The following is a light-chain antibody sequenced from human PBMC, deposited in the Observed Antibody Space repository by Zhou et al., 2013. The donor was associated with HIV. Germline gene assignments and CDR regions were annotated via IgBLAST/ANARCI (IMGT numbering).Light chain of an antibody. CDR3: QEYGGSPIT. Sequence: EIVLMQSPGTLSLSPGERAALSCRASQSISTSHLAWYQQKPGQAPRLLIYAASSRAAGIPDRFSGSGSGTDFTLMISRLEPEDFAVYYCQEYGGSPITFGQGTRLEIK. V-gene: IGKV3-20*01. CDR1: QSISTSH. CDR2: AAS. J-gene: IGKJ5*01.